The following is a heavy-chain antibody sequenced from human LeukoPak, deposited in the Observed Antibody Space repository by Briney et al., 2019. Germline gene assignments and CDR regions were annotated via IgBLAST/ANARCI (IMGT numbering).Heavy chain of an antibody. CDR1: GFTVSSNY. Sequence: GGSLRLSCAASGFTVSSNYMSWVRQAPGKGLEWVSVIYSGGSTYYADSVKGRFTISRDNSKNTLYLQMNSLRAEDTAVYYCARDRIYSNYDYYGMDVWGQGTTVTVSS. J-gene: IGHJ6*02. D-gene: IGHD4-11*01. CDR2: IYSGGST. CDR3: ARDRIYSNYDYYGMDV. V-gene: IGHV3-53*01.